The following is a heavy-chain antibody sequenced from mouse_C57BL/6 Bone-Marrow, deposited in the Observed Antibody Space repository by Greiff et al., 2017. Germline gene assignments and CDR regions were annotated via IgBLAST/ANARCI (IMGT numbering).Heavy chain of an antibody. J-gene: IGHJ4*01. CDR1: GIDFSRYW. CDR3: ARVKDYYAMDY. Sequence: GIDFSRYWMSWVRRALGKGLEWLGEFHPDSSTINYAPSLKDKFIISRDNAKNTLYLQMSKVRSEDTALYYGARVKDYYAMDYWGQGTSVTVSS. CDR2: FHPDSSTI. V-gene: IGHV4-1*01.